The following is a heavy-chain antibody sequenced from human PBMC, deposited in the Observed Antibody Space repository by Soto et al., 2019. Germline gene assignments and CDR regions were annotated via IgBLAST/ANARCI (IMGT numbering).Heavy chain of an antibody. CDR1: GFTFSSYG. V-gene: IGHV3-33*01. Sequence: AGGSLRLSCAASGFTFSSYGMHWVRQAPGKGLEWVAVIWYDGSNKYYADSVKGRFTISRDNSKNTLYLQMNSLRAEDTAVYYCARDISPGIAVAGTADYWGQGTLVTSPQ. D-gene: IGHD6-19*01. J-gene: IGHJ4*02. CDR2: IWYDGSNK. CDR3: ARDISPGIAVAGTADY.